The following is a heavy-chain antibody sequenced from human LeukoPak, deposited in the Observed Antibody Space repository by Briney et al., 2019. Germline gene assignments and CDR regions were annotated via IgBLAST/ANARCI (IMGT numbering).Heavy chain of an antibody. J-gene: IGHJ4*02. CDR3: ARDYYGSGSIGY. V-gene: IGHV4-30-4*01. CDR2: IYYSGST. Sequence: SETLSLTCTVSGXSISSGDYYWSWIRQPPGKGLEWIGYIYYSGSTYYNPSLKSRVTISVDTSKNQFSLKLSSVTAADTAVYYCARDYYGSGSIGYWGQGTLVTVSS. D-gene: IGHD3-10*01. CDR1: GXSISSGDYY.